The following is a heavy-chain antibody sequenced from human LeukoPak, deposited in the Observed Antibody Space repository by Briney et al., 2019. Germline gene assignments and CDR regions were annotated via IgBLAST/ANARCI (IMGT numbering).Heavy chain of an antibody. V-gene: IGHV3-7*03. J-gene: IGHJ4*02. Sequence: GGSLRLSCAASGFTFSTYWMSWVRQAPGKGLEWVAKIKQDGSEKYYLDSVKGRFSISRDNAKNSLYLQMSSLRAEDTAVYYCARAMDIVATIWSHWGQGTLVTVSS. D-gene: IGHD5-12*01. CDR3: ARAMDIVATIWSH. CDR1: GFTFSTYW. CDR2: IKQDGSEK.